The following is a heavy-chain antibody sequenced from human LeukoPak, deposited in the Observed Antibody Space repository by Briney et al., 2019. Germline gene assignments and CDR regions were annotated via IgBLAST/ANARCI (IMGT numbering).Heavy chain of an antibody. Sequence: ASVKVSCRASGYTFTSYGISWVRQAPGQGLEWMGWISAYNGNTNYAQKLQGRVTMTTDTSTSTAYMELRSLRSDDTAVYYCARGGYCSGGSCYAKLGYWGQGTLVTVSS. CDR3: ARGGYCSGGSCYAKLGY. V-gene: IGHV1-18*01. J-gene: IGHJ4*02. D-gene: IGHD2-15*01. CDR1: GYTFTSYG. CDR2: ISAYNGNT.